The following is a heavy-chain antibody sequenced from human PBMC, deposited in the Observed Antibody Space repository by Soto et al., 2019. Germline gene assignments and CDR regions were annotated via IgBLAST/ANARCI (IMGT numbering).Heavy chain of an antibody. D-gene: IGHD3-22*01. CDR3: AKSSSGYYDS. J-gene: IGHJ4*02. CDR1: GFTFSSYA. CDR2: ISGSGGST. V-gene: IGHV3-23*01. Sequence: GGSLRLSFAASGFTFSSYAMSWVRQAPGKGREWVSAISGSGGSTYYADSVKGRFTISRDNSKNTLYLQMNTLRSEDTAVYYCAKSSSGYYDSWGQGTMVTVSS.